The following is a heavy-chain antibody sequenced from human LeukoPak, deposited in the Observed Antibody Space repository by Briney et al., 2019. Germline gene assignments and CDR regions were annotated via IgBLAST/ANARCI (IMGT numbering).Heavy chain of an antibody. D-gene: IGHD6-13*01. CDR2: MYSGGST. CDR1: GFTFSAYN. V-gene: IGHV3-66*01. J-gene: IGHJ4*02. CDR3: ARGYSSSLYYFDY. Sequence: GGSLRLSCAASGFTFSAYNMNWVRQAPGKGLEWVSVMYSGGSTYYADSVKGRFTISRDNAKNSLYLQMNSLRAEDTAVYYCARGYSSSLYYFDYWGQGTLVTVSS.